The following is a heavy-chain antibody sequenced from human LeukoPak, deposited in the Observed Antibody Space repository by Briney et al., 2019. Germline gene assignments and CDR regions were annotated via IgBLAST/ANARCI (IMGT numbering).Heavy chain of an antibody. J-gene: IGHJ4*02. Sequence: GGALRLSCAASGFTFSSYAMNWVRQAPGKGLEWVSGISGSGGSTYYTDSVKGRFTISRDTSKNTLYLQMNSLRAEDTAVYYCAKDRCGSSCFADFDYWGQGTLVTVSS. D-gene: IGHD2-15*01. CDR1: GFTFSSYA. CDR3: AKDRCGSSCFADFDY. CDR2: ISGSGGST. V-gene: IGHV3-23*01.